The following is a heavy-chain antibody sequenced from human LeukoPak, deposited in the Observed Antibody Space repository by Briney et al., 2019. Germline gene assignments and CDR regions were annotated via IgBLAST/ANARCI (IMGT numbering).Heavy chain of an antibody. D-gene: IGHD3-10*01. V-gene: IGHV3-74*01. J-gene: IGHJ5*02. Sequence: PGGSLRLSCAASGFTFSSSWMHWVRQAPGKGLVWVSRINSDGSSTSYADSVKGRFTISRDNAKNTLYLQMNSLRAEDTAVYYCARDRVPLTMVRGVIKNWFDPWGQGTLVTVSS. CDR1: GFTFSSSW. CDR2: INSDGSST. CDR3: ARDRVPLTMVRGVIKNWFDP.